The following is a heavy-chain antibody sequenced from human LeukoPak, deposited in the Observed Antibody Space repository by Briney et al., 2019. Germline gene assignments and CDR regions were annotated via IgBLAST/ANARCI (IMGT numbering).Heavy chain of an antibody. J-gene: IGHJ4*02. CDR2: IYYSGST. Sequence: SETLSLTCTVSGGSISSYYWSWIRQPPGKGLEWIGYIYYSGSTNYNPSLKSRVTISVDTSKNQFSLKLSSVTAADTAAYYCARAYYYDSSGYYTDDYWGQGTLVTVSS. CDR1: GGSISSYY. D-gene: IGHD3-22*01. CDR3: ARAYYYDSSGYYTDDY. V-gene: IGHV4-59*12.